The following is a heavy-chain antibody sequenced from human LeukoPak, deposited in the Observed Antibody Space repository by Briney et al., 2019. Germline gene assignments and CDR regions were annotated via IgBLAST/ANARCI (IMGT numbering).Heavy chain of an antibody. Sequence: ASLTVSCKASGYTFSSYGISWVRQAPGQGLEWMGWISAYNGNTNFAQESQGRVTMTTDHSTSTASMELRSLRSDDTAVYFCARDQGIYNHRIIDSWGQGTLVTVSS. J-gene: IGHJ4*02. CDR2: ISAYNGNT. V-gene: IGHV1-18*01. CDR1: GYTFSSYG. CDR3: ARDQGIYNHRIIDS. D-gene: IGHD5-12*01.